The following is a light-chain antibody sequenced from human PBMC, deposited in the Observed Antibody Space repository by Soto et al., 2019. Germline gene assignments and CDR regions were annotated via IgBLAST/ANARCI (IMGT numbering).Light chain of an antibody. V-gene: IGKV3-11*01. CDR1: QTVSSY. CDR2: DAS. Sequence: EIVLTQSPATLSLSPGDRATLSCRASQTVSSYLAWYQQKPGQAPRLLIYDASSRATGIPARFSGSGSGTDXXLTIXXXXXEXXXXYXCQQRSDWPSTFGGGTKVEIK. J-gene: IGKJ4*01. CDR3: QQRSDWPST.